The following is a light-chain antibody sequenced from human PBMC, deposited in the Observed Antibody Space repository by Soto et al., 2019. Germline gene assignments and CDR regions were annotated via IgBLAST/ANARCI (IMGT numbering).Light chain of an antibody. CDR3: QQYTDWPIT. J-gene: IGKJ5*01. CDR2: AAS. CDR1: QSINSN. V-gene: IGKV3-15*01. Sequence: EIFITQAPDALTVSPGESATLSCRASQSINSNLAWYQQQPGQAPRLLIYAASTRATAVPDRFSGSGSGTDFTLTITSLQSDDFAVYFCQQYTDWPITFGQGTRLEIK.